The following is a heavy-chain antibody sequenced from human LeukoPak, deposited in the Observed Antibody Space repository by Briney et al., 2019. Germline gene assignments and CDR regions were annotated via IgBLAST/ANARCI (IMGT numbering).Heavy chain of an antibody. CDR2: INPNSGGT. D-gene: IGHD5-18*01. CDR3: ARGAKIQLWFSNVATTFDY. Sequence: GASVKVSCKASGYTFTGYYMHWVRQAPGQGLEWMGWINPNSGGTNYAQKFQGRVTMTRDTSISTAYMELSRLRSDDTAVYYCARGAKIQLWFSNVATTFDYWGQGTLVTVSS. V-gene: IGHV1-2*02. J-gene: IGHJ4*02. CDR1: GYTFTGYY.